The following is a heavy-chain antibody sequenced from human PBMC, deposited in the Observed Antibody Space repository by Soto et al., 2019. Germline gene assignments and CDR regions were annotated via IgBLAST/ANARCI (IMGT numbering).Heavy chain of an antibody. V-gene: IGHV1-8*01. CDR2: MNPTSGNT. CDR1: GYTFTSYD. D-gene: IGHD5-12*01. J-gene: IGHJ4*02. Sequence: QVQLVQSGAEVKKPGASVKVSCKASGYTFTSYDINWVRQATGQGLEWMVWMNPTSGNTGSAQKFQGRVTMTRNTSISTAYMELSSLRSEDTAVYYCARGPDPSSKYSGYDFQGYWGQGPLVTVSS. CDR3: ARGPDPSSKYSGYDFQGY.